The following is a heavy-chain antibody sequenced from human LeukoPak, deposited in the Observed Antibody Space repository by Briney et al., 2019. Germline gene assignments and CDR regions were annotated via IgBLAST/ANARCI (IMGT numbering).Heavy chain of an antibody. J-gene: IGHJ4*02. CDR2: ITGSGDYT. D-gene: IGHD6-19*01. CDR3: ARETSLAGFASGLGFNY. CDR1: GFTYSNHA. Sequence: GGSLRLSCEASGFTYSNHAMNWVRQAPGKGLEWVSGITGSGDYTYYADSVRGRFTISRDNSKSTLYLQINRLRAEDTAIYYCARETSLAGFASGLGFNYWGQGILVTVSS. V-gene: IGHV3-23*01.